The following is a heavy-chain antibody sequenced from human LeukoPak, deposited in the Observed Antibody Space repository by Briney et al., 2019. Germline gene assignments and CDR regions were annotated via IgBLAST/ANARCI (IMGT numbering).Heavy chain of an antibody. CDR3: ARDRAIVGATTYYYYYYGMDV. V-gene: IGHV3-30-3*01. D-gene: IGHD1-26*01. Sequence: GGSLRLSCAASGFTFSSYAMHWVRQAPGKGLEWVAVISYDGSNKYYADSVKGRFTISRDNSKNTLYLQMNSLRAEDTAVYYCARDRAIVGATTYYYYYYGMDVWGQGTTVTVSS. J-gene: IGHJ6*02. CDR2: ISYDGSNK. CDR1: GFTFSSYA.